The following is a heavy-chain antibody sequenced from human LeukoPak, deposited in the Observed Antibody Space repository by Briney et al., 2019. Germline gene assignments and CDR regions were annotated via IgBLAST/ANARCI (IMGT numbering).Heavy chain of an antibody. D-gene: IGHD5-24*01. V-gene: IGHV4-34*01. J-gene: IGHJ5*02. Sequence: PSETLSLTCGVSGGSFSGYYWSWIRQSPGKGLEWIGEINESGSTDYNPSLMSRVTISLDTSKNQFSLKLSSVTAADTAVYYCARGRRWYPHRGWFDPWGQGTLVTVSS. CDR3: ARGRRWYPHRGWFDP. CDR2: INESGST. CDR1: GGSFSGYY.